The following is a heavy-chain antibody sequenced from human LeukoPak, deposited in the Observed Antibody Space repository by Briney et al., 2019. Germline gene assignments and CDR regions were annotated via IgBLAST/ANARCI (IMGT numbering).Heavy chain of an antibody. CDR3: ARLHRSYYYDSSGYYSYFDY. Sequence: SETLSLTCTVSGGSISSSSYYWGWIRQPPGTGLEWIGSIYYSGSTYYNPSLKSRVTISVDTSKNQFSLKLSSVTAADTAVYYCARLHRSYYYDSSGYYSYFDYWGQGTLVTVSS. D-gene: IGHD3-22*01. CDR1: GGSISSSSYY. V-gene: IGHV4-39*07. CDR2: IYYSGST. J-gene: IGHJ4*02.